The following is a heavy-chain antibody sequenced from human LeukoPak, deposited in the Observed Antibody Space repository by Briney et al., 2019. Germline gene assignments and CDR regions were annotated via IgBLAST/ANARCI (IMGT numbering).Heavy chain of an antibody. CDR2: INPNNGGT. D-gene: IGHD1-26*01. V-gene: IGHV1-2*02. Sequence: ASVKVSCKASGYTFTGYYVHWVRQAPGRGLEWMGWINPNNGGTKYQGRVTMTRDTSISTAYMELSRLRSDDTAVYYCASMSNELSFDYWGQGTLVTASS. J-gene: IGHJ4*02. CDR1: GYTFTGYY. CDR3: ASMSNELSFDY.